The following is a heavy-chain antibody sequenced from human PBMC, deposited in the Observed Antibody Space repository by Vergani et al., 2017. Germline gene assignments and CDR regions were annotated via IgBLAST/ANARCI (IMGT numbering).Heavy chain of an antibody. CDR1: GFTFSSYA. Sequence: EVQLLESGGGLVQPGGSLRLSCAASGFTFSSYAMSWVRQAPGKGLEWVSAISGSGGSTYYADSVKGRFTISRDNSKNTLYLQMKSLRAEDTAVYYCAKDLWAVLSEDYWGQGTLVTVSS. J-gene: IGHJ4*02. CDR2: ISGSGGST. CDR3: AKDLWAVLSEDY. V-gene: IGHV3-23*01. D-gene: IGHD3-16*01.